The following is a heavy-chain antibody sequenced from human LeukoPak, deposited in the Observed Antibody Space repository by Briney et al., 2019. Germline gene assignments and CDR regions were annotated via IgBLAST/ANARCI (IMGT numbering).Heavy chain of an antibody. V-gene: IGHV1-2*02. D-gene: IGHD3-3*01. CDR2: INPNSGGT. CDR1: GYTFTGYY. J-gene: IGHJ4*02. Sequence: ASVKVSCKASGYTFTGYYMHWVRQAPGQGLEWMGWINPNSGGTNYAQKFQGRVTMTRDTSISTAYMELSRLRPDDTAVYYCARSPETYYDFWSGQGGWGQGTLVTVSS. CDR3: ARSPETYYDFWSGQGG.